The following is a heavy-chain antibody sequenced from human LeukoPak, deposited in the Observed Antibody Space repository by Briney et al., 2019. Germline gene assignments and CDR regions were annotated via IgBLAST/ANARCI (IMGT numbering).Heavy chain of an antibody. CDR1: GLIFSDYG. D-gene: IGHD3-10*01. Sequence: GGSLRLSCAASGLIFSDYGMHWVRQAPGKGLEWVAVIWYDGSKNSYADSVKSRFTISRDNTKNTLYLQTNSLRPDDTAVYYCTRDIKSVYFDFWGQGTLVTVSS. CDR2: IWYDGSKN. J-gene: IGHJ4*02. V-gene: IGHV3-33*01. CDR3: TRDIKSVYFDF.